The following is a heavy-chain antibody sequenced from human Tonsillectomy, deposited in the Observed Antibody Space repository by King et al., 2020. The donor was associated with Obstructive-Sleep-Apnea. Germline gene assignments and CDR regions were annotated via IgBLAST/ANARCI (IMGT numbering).Heavy chain of an antibody. CDR1: GGSFSGYS. J-gene: IGHJ4*02. CDR3: ARGTTTTYYFDY. Sequence: VQLQQWGAGLLKPSETLSLTCAVYGGSFSGYSWSWIRQPPGKGLEWIGEINHWGSTNYNPSLKSRFTISLGTSKTQFSLKLNSVTAADTAVYYCARGTTTTYYFDYWGQGTLVTVSS. CDR2: INHWGST. V-gene: IGHV4-34*01. D-gene: IGHD1-14*01.